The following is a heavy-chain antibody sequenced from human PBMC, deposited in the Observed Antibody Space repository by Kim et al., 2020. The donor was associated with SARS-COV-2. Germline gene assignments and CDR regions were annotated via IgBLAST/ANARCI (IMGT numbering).Heavy chain of an antibody. D-gene: IGHD1-7*01. CDR3: ATVSELELPYLDY. J-gene: IGHJ4*02. CDR1: ELTFSSYW. Sequence: GGSLRLSCAASELTFSSYWMTWVRQAPGKGLEWVASINRDGSETFYVESVKGRFTISRGDAKTSLYLQMTTLRAEDTAVYYCATVSELELPYLDYWGQG. V-gene: IGHV3-7*01. CDR2: INRDGSET.